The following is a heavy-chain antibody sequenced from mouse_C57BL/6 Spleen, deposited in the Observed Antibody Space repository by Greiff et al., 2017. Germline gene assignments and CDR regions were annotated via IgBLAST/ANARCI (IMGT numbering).Heavy chain of an antibody. J-gene: IGHJ2*01. CDR3: ARLGFDY. Sequence: EVKVIESGGDLVKPGGSLKLSCAASGFTFSSYGMSWVRQTPDKRLEWVATISSGGSYTYYPDSVKGRFTISSDNAKNTLYLQMSSLKSEDTAMYYCARLGFDYWGQGTTLTVSS. V-gene: IGHV5-6*01. CDR1: GFTFSSYG. CDR2: ISSGGSYT.